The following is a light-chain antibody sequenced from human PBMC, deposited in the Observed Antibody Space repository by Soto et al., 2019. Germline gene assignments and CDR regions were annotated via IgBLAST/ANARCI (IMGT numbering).Light chain of an antibody. CDR3: QQYNSYSQT. V-gene: IGKV1-5*03. Sequence: DIQMTQSPSTLSGSVGDRVTITCRASQTISSWLAWYQQKPGKAPKLLIYKASSLESGVPSRFSGSGSGTEFTLTISSLQPDDFATYYCQQYNSYSQTFGQGTKGDSK. CDR1: QTISSW. CDR2: KAS. J-gene: IGKJ1*01.